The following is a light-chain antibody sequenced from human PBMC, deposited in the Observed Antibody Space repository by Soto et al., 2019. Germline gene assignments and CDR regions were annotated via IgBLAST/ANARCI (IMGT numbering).Light chain of an antibody. CDR2: GAS. CDR3: QQYGSSST. V-gene: IGKV3-20*01. Sequence: EIVLTQSPGTLSLSPGERATLSCRARQSVSRSYLAWYQQKPGQAPRLLIYGASSRATCIPDRFSGSGSGTDFTLTISRLEPEDFAVYYCQQYGSSSTFGQGTKVEIK. J-gene: IGKJ1*01. CDR1: QSVSRSY.